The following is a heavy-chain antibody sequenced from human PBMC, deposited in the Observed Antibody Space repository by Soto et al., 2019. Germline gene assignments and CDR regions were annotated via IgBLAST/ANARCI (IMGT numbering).Heavy chain of an antibody. Sequence: ALIXSCSSALFSFMSCVIDLVRQAPGKGLELVAVISYDGSNKYYADSVKGRFTISRDNSKNTLYLQMNSLRAEDTAVYYCAKGDHMIVVVNPIEYWGPATLVTV. CDR3: AKGDHMIVVVNPIEY. V-gene: IGHV3-30*18. CDR2: ISYDGSNK. J-gene: IGHJ4*02. CDR1: LFSFMSCV. D-gene: IGHD3-22*01.